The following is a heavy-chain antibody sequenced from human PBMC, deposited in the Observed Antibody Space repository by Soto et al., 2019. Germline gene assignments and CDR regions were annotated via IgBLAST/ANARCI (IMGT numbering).Heavy chain of an antibody. Sequence: EVQLVESGGGLVQPGGSLRLSCAASGFTFSSYWMSWVRQAPGKGLEWVANIKQDGSEKYYVDSVKGRFTISRDNANNSLYLQMNSLRAEDTAVYYCARDVVVPAAMAPVDYWGQGTLVTVSS. J-gene: IGHJ4*02. CDR3: ARDVVVPAAMAPVDY. CDR2: IKQDGSEK. CDR1: GFTFSSYW. V-gene: IGHV3-7*01. D-gene: IGHD2-2*01.